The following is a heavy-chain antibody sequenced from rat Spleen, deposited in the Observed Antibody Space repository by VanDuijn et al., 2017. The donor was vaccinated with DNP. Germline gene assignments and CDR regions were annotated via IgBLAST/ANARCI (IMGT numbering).Heavy chain of an antibody. J-gene: IGHJ3*01. CDR1: GFIFSNYW. CDR2: ISAGGRST. V-gene: IGHV5-31*01. Sequence: EVQLVESGGGPVQPGRSLKLSCVASGFIFSNYWMTWIRQAPGKGLEWVAYISAGGRSTYYRDSVKGRFTISRDNEGSTLSLQMDSLGSEDTATYYCTAWATPFDYWGQGTLVTVSS. D-gene: IGHD1-7*01. CDR3: TAWATPFDY.